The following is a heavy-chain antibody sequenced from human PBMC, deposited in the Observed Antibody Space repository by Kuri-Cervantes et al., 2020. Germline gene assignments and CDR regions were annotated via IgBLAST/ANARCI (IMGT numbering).Heavy chain of an antibody. CDR3: ARDSADLYYFDY. CDR1: GGSISSYY. V-gene: IGHV4-39*07. Sequence: GSLRLSCTVSGGSISSYYWGWIRQPPGKGLEWIGSIYYSGSTYYNPSLKSRVTISVDTSKNQFSLKLSSVTAADTAVYYCARDSADLYYFDYWGQGTLVTVSS. CDR2: IYYSGST. J-gene: IGHJ4*02.